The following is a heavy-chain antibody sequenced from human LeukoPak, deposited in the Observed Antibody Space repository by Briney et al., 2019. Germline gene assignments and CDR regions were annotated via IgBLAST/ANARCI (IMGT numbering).Heavy chain of an antibody. V-gene: IGHV4-31*03. Sequence: SETLSLTCTVSGVSISTGGYYWSWIRQLPGKGLEWIGYILKTGSTYYNPSPRSRITISVDTSKNQFSLNLTSVTAADTAVYYCARETSGIYSEYWSQGILVTVSS. CDR1: GVSISTGGYY. D-gene: IGHD1-26*01. J-gene: IGHJ4*02. CDR2: ILKTGST. CDR3: ARETSGIYSEY.